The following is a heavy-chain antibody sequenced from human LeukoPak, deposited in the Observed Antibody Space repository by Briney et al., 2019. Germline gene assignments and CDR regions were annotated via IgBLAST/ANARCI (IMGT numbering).Heavy chain of an antibody. Sequence: GGSLRLSCAASGFTFSTYAMTWVRQAPGKGLEWVSSISDSGGVTFYTDSVKVRFTFSRDNSKNTLSLQMNSLSAEDTAVYYCARLGVAAHVDYWGQGTLVTVSS. V-gene: IGHV3-23*01. CDR3: ARLGVAAHVDY. CDR1: GFTFSTYA. D-gene: IGHD2-21*01. J-gene: IGHJ4*01. CDR2: ISDSGGVT.